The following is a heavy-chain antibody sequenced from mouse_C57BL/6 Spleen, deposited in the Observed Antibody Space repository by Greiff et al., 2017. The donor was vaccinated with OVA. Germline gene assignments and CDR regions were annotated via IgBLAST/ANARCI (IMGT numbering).Heavy chain of an antibody. V-gene: IGHV3-6*01. CDR2: ISYDGSN. CDR1: GYSITSGYY. Sequence: EVKLQESGPGLVKPSQSLSLTCSVTGYSITSGYYWNWIRQFPGNKLEWMGYISYDGSNNYNPSLKNRISITRDTSKNQFFLKLNSVTTEDTATYYCARADYYGSSYDAMDYWGQGTSVTVSS. D-gene: IGHD1-1*01. CDR3: ARADYYGSSYDAMDY. J-gene: IGHJ4*01.